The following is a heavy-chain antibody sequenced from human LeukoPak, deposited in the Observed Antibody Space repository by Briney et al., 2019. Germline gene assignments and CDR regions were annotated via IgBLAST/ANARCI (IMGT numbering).Heavy chain of an antibody. V-gene: IGHV3-21*01. CDR1: GFIFSSYN. CDR2: ISNGGGYI. D-gene: IGHD3-3*01. CDR3: ASAYYDFWSGYFPFGY. Sequence: PGGSLRLSCAASGFIFSSYNMNWVRQAPGKGLEWVSSISNGGGYIYYEDSVKGRFTISRDNAKNSLYLQMNSLRAEDTAVYYCASAYYDFWSGYFPFGYWGQGTLVTVSS. J-gene: IGHJ4*02.